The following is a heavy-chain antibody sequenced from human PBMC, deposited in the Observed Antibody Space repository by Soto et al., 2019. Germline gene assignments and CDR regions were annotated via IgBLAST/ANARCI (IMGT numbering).Heavy chain of an antibody. D-gene: IGHD6-13*01. CDR2: IYYSGST. Sequence: SETLSLTCTVSGGSISSSSFHWGWIRQPPGKGLEWIGSIYYSGSTYYSPSLKSRVTISVDTSKNQFSLKLSSVTAADTAVYYCARRXRAAGTDWWYDXWGQGTLVTVSS. J-gene: IGHJ5*02. CDR3: ARRXRAAGTDWWYDX. V-gene: IGHV4-39*01. CDR1: GGSISSSSFH.